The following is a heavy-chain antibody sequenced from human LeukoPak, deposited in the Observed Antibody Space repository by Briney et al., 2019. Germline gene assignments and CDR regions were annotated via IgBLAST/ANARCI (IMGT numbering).Heavy chain of an antibody. CDR3: ATYTHWVAGDV. Sequence: PGGSLRLSCAASGFTFSSYEIIWVRQAPGKGLEWVANMNQDGSAKGYVDSVKGRFTISRDNARNSLYLQMSSLRPEDTAVYYCATYTHWVAGDVWGQGTTVTVSS. J-gene: IGHJ6*02. CDR1: GFTFSSYE. D-gene: IGHD3-16*01. CDR2: MNQDGSAK. V-gene: IGHV3-7*01.